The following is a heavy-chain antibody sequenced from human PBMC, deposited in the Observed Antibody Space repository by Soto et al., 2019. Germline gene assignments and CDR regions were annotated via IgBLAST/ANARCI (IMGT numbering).Heavy chain of an antibody. J-gene: IGHJ5*02. CDR2: IYYSGST. CDR1: GGSISSYY. CDR3: ARLGAQEIDP. Sequence: SETLSLTCTVSGGSISSYYWSWIRQPPGKGLELIGYIYYSGSTNYNPSLKSRVSISVDTSKNQFSLKLSSVTAADTAVYYCARLGAQEIDPWGQGTLVTVS. D-gene: IGHD3-16*01. V-gene: IGHV4-59*08.